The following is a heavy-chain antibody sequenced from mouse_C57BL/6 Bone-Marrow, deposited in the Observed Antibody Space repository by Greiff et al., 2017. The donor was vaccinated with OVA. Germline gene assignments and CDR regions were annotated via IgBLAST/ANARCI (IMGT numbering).Heavy chain of an antibody. Sequence: DVQLQESGPGLVKPSQSLSLTCSVTGYSITSGYYWNWIRQFPGNKLEWMGYISYDGSNNYNPSLKNRISITRDTSKNQFFLKLNSVTTEDTATYYCARVSLRFYAMDYCGQGAPVTVSP. J-gene: IGHJ4*01. CDR2: ISYDGSN. CDR3: ARVSLRFYAMDY. CDR1: GYSITSGYY. V-gene: IGHV3-6*01. D-gene: IGHD1-1*01.